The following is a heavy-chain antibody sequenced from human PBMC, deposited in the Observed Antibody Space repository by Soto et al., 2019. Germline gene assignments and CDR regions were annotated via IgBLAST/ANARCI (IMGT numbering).Heavy chain of an antibody. CDR1: GFTFSSYA. CDR3: AKDSLDIVVVVAATPSGMDV. CDR2: ISGSGGST. V-gene: IGHV3-23*01. D-gene: IGHD2-15*01. Sequence: GGSLRLSCAASGFTFSSYAMSWVRQAPGKGLEWVSAISGSGGSTYYADSVKGRFTISRDNSKNTLYLQMNSLRAEDTAVYYCAKDSLDIVVVVAATPSGMDVWGQGTTVTVSS. J-gene: IGHJ6*02.